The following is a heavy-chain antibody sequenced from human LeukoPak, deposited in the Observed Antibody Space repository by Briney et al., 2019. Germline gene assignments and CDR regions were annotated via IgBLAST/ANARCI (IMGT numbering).Heavy chain of an antibody. CDR3: VRAGRIAVAGHNWFDP. CDR1: GFTFSQYW. Sequence: GGSLRLSCAASGFTFSQYWMYWVRQAPGKGLVWVSRINSDASSTTYGDSVKGRFTISRDNAKNTVYLQMSSLRAEDTAVYYCVRAGRIAVAGHNWFDPWGQGTLVTVSS. V-gene: IGHV3-74*03. CDR2: INSDASST. J-gene: IGHJ5*02. D-gene: IGHD6-19*01.